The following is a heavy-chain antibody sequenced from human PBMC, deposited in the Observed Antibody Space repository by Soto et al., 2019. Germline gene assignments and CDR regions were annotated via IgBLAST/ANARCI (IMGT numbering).Heavy chain of an antibody. V-gene: IGHV3-13*01. Sequence: GGSLRLSCAASGFTFSSYDMHWVRQVTGKGLEWVSAIGTVGDTYYLGSVKGRFTISRENAKNSLYLQMNSLRAGDTAVYYCARDPGPTWLRSGGAHGMDVWGQGTTVTVSS. J-gene: IGHJ6*02. CDR2: IGTVGDT. D-gene: IGHD3-10*01. CDR1: GFTFSSYD. CDR3: ARDPGPTWLRSGGAHGMDV.